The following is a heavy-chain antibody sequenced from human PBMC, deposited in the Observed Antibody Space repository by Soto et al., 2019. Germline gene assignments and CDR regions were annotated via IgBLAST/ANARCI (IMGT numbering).Heavy chain of an antibody. Sequence: AASVKVSCKASGYTFTSYYMHWVRQAPGQGLEWMGIINPSGGSTSYAQKFQGRVTMTRDTSTSTVYMELSSLRSEDTAVYYCARSGFGELLERYGMDVWGQGTTVTVSS. CDR1: GYTFTSYY. V-gene: IGHV1-46*01. CDR3: ARSGFGELLERYGMDV. D-gene: IGHD3-10*01. CDR2: INPSGGST. J-gene: IGHJ6*02.